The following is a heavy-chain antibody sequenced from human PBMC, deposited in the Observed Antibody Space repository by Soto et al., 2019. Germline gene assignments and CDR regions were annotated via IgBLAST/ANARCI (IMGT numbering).Heavy chain of an antibody. J-gene: IGHJ6*02. D-gene: IGHD4-4*01. V-gene: IGHV1-69*11. CDR1: GGTFSSYA. Sequence: GASVKLSCKASGGTFSSYAISWVRQAPGQGLEWMGRIIPFIGTANYAQKFQGRVTITADESTSTAYMELTSLRSEDTAVYYCASVVMTTAPASYYYGMDVWAQGTTVTVSS. CDR3: ASVVMTTAPASYYYGMDV. CDR2: IIPFIGTA.